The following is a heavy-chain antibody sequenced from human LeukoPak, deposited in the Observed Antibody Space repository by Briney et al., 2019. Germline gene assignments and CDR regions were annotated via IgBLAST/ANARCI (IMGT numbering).Heavy chain of an antibody. CDR1: GYTFTGYY. V-gene: IGHV1-2*02. D-gene: IGHD3-22*01. CDR3: ARDRPLDYDSSGNQLLNWFDP. CDR2: INPNSGGT. J-gene: IGHJ5*02. Sequence: ASVKVSCKASGYTFTGYYMHWVRQAPGQGLEWTGWINPNSGGTNYAQKFQGRVTMTRDTSISTAYMELSRLRSDDTAVYYCARDRPLDYDSSGNQLLNWFDPWGQGTLVTVSS.